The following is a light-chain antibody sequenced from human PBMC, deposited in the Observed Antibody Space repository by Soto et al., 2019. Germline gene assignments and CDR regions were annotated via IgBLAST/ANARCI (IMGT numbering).Light chain of an antibody. Sequence: EIVMTQSPATLSVSPGERATLSCRASQSVSSNLAWYQQKPGQAPRLLIYGASTRATGIPARFSGSGSETEFTLTISSLQSEDFAVYYCQQYNNWGTFGQGTMVDIK. J-gene: IGKJ1*01. CDR2: GAS. V-gene: IGKV3-15*01. CDR1: QSVSSN. CDR3: QQYNNWGT.